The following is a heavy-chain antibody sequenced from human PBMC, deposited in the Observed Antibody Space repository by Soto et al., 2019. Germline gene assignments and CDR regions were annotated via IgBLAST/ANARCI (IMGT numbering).Heavy chain of an antibody. J-gene: IGHJ4*02. V-gene: IGHV4-61*01. CDR1: GGSFKSGSYS. CDR2: VYHTGRT. D-gene: IGHD3-3*01. Sequence: SETLSFTCTVSGGSFKSGSYSWSWIRQPPGKGLEWIGYVYHTGRTSYYPSLKSRVSISMDTSKNQFSLNLDSVTAADTAVYFCARDFAYFDSWGQGTQGTVSS. CDR3: ARDFAYFDS.